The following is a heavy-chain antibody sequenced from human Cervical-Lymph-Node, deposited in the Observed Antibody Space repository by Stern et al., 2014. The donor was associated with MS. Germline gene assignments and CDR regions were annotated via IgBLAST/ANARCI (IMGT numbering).Heavy chain of an antibody. CDR1: GFTFSSYS. J-gene: IGHJ2*01. Sequence: EVQLVESGGGLVKPGGSLRLSCAASGFTFSSYSMNWVRQATGKGLAWVSSISSSGSFIYYADSVKGRFTISRDNAKNSLYLQMNSLRAEDTALYYCARVNEGFWYLDLWGRGTLVTASS. CDR3: ARVNEGFWYLDL. CDR2: ISSSGSFI. V-gene: IGHV3-21*01.